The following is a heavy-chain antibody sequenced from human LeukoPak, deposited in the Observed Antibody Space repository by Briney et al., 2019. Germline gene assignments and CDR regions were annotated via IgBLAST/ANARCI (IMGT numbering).Heavy chain of an antibody. Sequence: SETLSLTCTVSGVSISSYYWSWLRQPPGKGLEWIGYIYTSGSTNYNPSLKSRVTISVDTSKNQFSLKLSSVTAADTAVYYCASSIAAAGTWNWFDPWGQGTLVTVSS. CDR3: ASSIAAAGTWNWFDP. CDR1: GVSISSYY. V-gene: IGHV4-4*09. J-gene: IGHJ5*02. CDR2: IYTSGST. D-gene: IGHD6-13*01.